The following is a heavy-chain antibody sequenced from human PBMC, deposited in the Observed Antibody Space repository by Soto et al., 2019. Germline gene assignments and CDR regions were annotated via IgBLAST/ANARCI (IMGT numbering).Heavy chain of an antibody. J-gene: IGHJ5*02. CDR1: GFTFSSYA. D-gene: IGHD4-4*01. V-gene: IGHV3-23*01. CDR3: AKDDYSNYGWFDP. Sequence: PGGSLRLSCAASGFTFSSYAMSWVRQAPGKGLEWVSAISGSGGSTYYADSVKGRFTISRDNSKNTLYLQMNSLRAEDIVVYYCAKDDYSNYGWFDPWGQGTLVTVSS. CDR2: ISGSGGST.